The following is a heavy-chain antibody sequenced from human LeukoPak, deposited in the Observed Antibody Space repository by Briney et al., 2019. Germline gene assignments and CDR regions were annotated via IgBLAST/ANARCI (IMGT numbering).Heavy chain of an antibody. Sequence: PGGSLRLSCAASGFTISNNYMSWVRQAPGKGLEWVSFIFSGGSTYYADSVEGRFTISRDNSKNTLYLQMNSLRAEDTAVYYCARGSSRAPYFDYWGQGTLVTVSS. D-gene: IGHD6-13*01. J-gene: IGHJ4*02. V-gene: IGHV3-53*01. CDR1: GFTISNNY. CDR3: ARGSSRAPYFDY. CDR2: IFSGGST.